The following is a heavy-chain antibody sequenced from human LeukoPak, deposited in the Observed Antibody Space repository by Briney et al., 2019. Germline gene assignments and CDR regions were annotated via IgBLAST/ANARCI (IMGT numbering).Heavy chain of an antibody. CDR2: IYYSGST. Sequence: SETLSLTCTVSGDSSSSYYWTWIRQPPGKGLEWIGYIYYSGSTGYNPSLKSRVTISLDTSKKQFSLKLSSVTAADTAVYYCVRGTYYDFWSGYHFDYWGQGTLVTVSS. J-gene: IGHJ4*02. CDR1: GDSSSSYY. CDR3: VRGTYYDFWSGYHFDY. D-gene: IGHD3-3*01. V-gene: IGHV4-59*12.